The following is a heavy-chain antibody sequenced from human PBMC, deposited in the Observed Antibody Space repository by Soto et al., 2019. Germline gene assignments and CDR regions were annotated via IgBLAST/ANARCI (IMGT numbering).Heavy chain of an antibody. Sequence: NPGGSLRLSCAASGFTFSDYYMSWIRQAPGKGLEWVSYISSSGITIYYADSVKGRFTISRDNAKNSLYLQMNSLRAEDTAVYYCARVERGITIFGVVIPPFDYWGQGTLVTVSS. CDR3: ARVERGITIFGVVIPPFDY. CDR2: ISSSGITI. CDR1: GFTFSDYY. D-gene: IGHD3-3*01. V-gene: IGHV3-11*01. J-gene: IGHJ4*02.